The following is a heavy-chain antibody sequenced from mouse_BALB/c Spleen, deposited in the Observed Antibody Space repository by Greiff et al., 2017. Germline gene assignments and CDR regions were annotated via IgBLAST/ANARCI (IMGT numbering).Heavy chain of an antibody. J-gene: IGHJ1*01. CDR3: ARDARLYYGSSYEGWYFDV. D-gene: IGHD1-1*01. V-gene: IGHV7-1*02. Sequence: EVKLVESGGGLVQPGGSLRLSCATSGFTFSDFYMEWVRQPPGKRLEWIAASRNKANDYTTEYSASVKGRFIVSRDTSQSILYLQMNALRAEDTAIYYCARDARLYYGSSYEGWYFDVWGAGTTVTVSS. CDR1: GFTFSDFY. CDR2: SRNKANDYTT.